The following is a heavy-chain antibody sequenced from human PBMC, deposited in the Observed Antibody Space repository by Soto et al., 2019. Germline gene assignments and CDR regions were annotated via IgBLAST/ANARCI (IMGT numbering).Heavy chain of an antibody. V-gene: IGHV4-31*03. CDR1: GGYISSGGYY. Sequence: QVQLQESGPGLVKPSQTLSLTCTVSGGYISSGGYYCSWIRQHPGKGLEWIWYIYYSGSTYYNPYLKSGGTTTVDAYTNQFFLKLRSGTAAETAVYYCGRRYSGYDLGFDYWGQGTLVTVSS. CDR2: IYYSGST. D-gene: IGHD5-12*01. J-gene: IGHJ4*02. CDR3: GRRYSGYDLGFDY.